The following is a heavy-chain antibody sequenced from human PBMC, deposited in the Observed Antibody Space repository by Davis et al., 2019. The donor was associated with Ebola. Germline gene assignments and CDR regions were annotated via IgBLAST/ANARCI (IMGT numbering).Heavy chain of an antibody. Sequence: ASVKVSCKASGYTFTSYDINWVRQATGQGLEWMGWMNPNSGNTGYAQKFQGRVTMTRNTSISTAYMELSSLRSEDTAVYYCARGGGVVVVAATNYYYYGMDVWGKGTTVTVSS. CDR1: GYTFTSYD. V-gene: IGHV1-8*01. J-gene: IGHJ6*04. D-gene: IGHD2-15*01. CDR2: MNPNSGNT. CDR3: ARGGGVVVVAATNYYYYGMDV.